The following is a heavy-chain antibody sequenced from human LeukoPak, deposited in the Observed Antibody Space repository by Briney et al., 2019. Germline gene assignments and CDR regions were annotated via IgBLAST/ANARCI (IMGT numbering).Heavy chain of an antibody. CDR2: MSPNSGNT. CDR1: GYTFISYD. CDR3: ARTPPDYGIDY. J-gene: IGHJ4*02. D-gene: IGHD4-17*01. Sequence: ASVKVSCNASGYTFISYDINWVREATAQGLEWMGWMSPNSGNTGYAQKFQGRITMTKSTSISTAYMELSDLESEDTAVYYCARTPPDYGIDYWGQGTLVTVSS. V-gene: IGHV1-8*01.